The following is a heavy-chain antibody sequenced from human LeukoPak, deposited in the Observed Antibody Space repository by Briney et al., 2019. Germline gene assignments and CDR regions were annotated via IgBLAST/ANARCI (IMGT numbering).Heavy chain of an antibody. CDR1: GYTLTELS. J-gene: IGHJ6*02. V-gene: IGHV1-24*01. D-gene: IGHD2-15*01. Sequence: ASVKVSCKVSGYTLTELSMHWVRQAPGKGLEWMGGFDPEDGETIYAQKFQGRVTMTEDTSTDTAYMELSSLRSEDTAVYYYATDTHPYYGMDVWGQGTTVTVSS. CDR2: FDPEDGET. CDR3: ATDTHPYYGMDV.